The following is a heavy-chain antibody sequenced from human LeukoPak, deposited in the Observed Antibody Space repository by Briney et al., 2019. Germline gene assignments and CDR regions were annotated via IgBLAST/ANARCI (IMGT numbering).Heavy chain of an antibody. Sequence: PSETLSLTCAVYGGSFNGSYWSWIRQPPGKGLEWIGEINHSGSTNYNPSLKNRVTISVDTSKNQFSLKLTSVTAADTAVYYCAREGGFYRPLDYSGQGTLVTVSS. CDR2: INHSGST. V-gene: IGHV4-34*01. CDR3: AREGGFYRPLDY. D-gene: IGHD6-25*01. J-gene: IGHJ4*02. CDR1: GGSFNGSY.